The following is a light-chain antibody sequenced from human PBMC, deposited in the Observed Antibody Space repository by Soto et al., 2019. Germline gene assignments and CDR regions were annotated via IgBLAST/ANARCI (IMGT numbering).Light chain of an antibody. Sequence: QSMRTQPRTVSGPRGHSITISYTGTGNDVGAYNYVSWYQQHPGRPPKLMIYDVARWPSGVPDRFSGSKSGNTASLTISGLQAEDEDDYLCCSYAGGYTYLFGAGTKVTVL. J-gene: IGLJ1*01. CDR3: CSYAGGYTYL. CDR2: DVA. CDR1: GNDVGAYNY. V-gene: IGLV2-11*01.